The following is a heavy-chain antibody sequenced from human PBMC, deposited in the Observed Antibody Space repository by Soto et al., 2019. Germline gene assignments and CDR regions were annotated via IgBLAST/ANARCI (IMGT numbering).Heavy chain of an antibody. Sequence: EVQLVESGGGLVQPGGSLRLSCAASGFNFGSYWMSWVRQAPGKGLEWVANIKQDGSEKYYVDSVKGRFIISRDNAKNSLYLKMNSLRAEETDIYYCARANNYARCWGQGTLVNGSS. J-gene: IGHJ4*02. D-gene: IGHD2-2*01. CDR3: ARANNYARC. CDR1: GFNFGSYW. V-gene: IGHV3-7*05. CDR2: IKQDGSEK.